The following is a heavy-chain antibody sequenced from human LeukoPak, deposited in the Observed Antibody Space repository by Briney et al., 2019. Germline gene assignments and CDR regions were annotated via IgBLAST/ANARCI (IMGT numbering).Heavy chain of an antibody. J-gene: IGHJ4*02. CDR1: GYTFTSYA. V-gene: IGHV1-3*01. Sequence: ASVKVSCKASGYTFTSYAMHWVRQAPGQRLEWMGWINAGNGNTKYSQKFQGRVTITRDTSASTAYMELSGLRSEDTAVYYCARDQRQWLAIDYWGQGTLVTVSS. D-gene: IGHD6-19*01. CDR3: ARDQRQWLAIDY. CDR2: INAGNGNT.